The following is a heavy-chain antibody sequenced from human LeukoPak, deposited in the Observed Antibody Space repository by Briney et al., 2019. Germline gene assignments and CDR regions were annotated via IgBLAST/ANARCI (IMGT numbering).Heavy chain of an antibody. J-gene: IGHJ4*02. CDR3: ARAPITSPFYFDY. V-gene: IGHV3-20*04. D-gene: IGHD2-2*01. CDR2: INWSGGST. Sequence: GGSMRLASTAYGFAFDEHGMSWVRQVPGKGLEWVSGINWSGGSTGNADPLRGRFTISRDNAKNSLYLQMDSLRAEDTALYYCARAPITSPFYFDYWGQGTLVTVSS. CDR1: GFAFDEHG.